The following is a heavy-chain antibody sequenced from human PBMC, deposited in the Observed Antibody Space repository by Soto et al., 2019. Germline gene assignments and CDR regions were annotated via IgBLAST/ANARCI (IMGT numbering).Heavy chain of an antibody. V-gene: IGHV4-59*01. CDR1: GGSISSYY. CDR2: IYYSGST. D-gene: IGHD3-22*01. CDR3: AIDVRYYYDSSGCFDAFDI. Sequence: SETLSLTCTVSGGSISSYYWSWIRQPPGKGLEWIGYIYYSGSTNYNPSLKSRVTISVDTSKNQFSLKLSSVTAADTAVYYCAIDVRYYYDSSGCFDAFDIWGQGTMVTVSS. J-gene: IGHJ3*02.